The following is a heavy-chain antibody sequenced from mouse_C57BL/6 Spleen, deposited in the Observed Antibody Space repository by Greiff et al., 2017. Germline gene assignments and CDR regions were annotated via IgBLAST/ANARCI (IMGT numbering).Heavy chain of an antibody. V-gene: IGHV1-22*01. CDR3: ARDGYYGPYWYFDG. J-gene: IGHJ1*03. CDR2: INPNNGGT. D-gene: IGHD2-3*01. CDR1: GYTFTDYN. Sequence: EVQLQQSGPELVKPGASVKMSCKASGYTFTDYNMHWVKQSHGKSLEWIGYINPNNGGTSYNQKFKGKATLTVNKSSSTAYMELRSLTSEDSAVYYCARDGYYGPYWYFDGWGTGTTVTVSS.